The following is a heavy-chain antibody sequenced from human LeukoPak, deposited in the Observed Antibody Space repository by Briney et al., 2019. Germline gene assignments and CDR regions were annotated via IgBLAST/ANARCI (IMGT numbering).Heavy chain of an antibody. CDR1: GFTFSTYL. V-gene: IGHV3-7*04. Sequence: GGSLRLSCAASGFTFSTYLMSWVRQTPGKGLEWVANIKHDGSEKYYVDSVMGRFTIARDNAKNSLYLQMDSLRAEDTAVYYCARQARQGSYASFDCWGQGTLVTVSS. J-gene: IGHJ4*02. D-gene: IGHD3-16*01. CDR2: IKHDGSEK. CDR3: ARQARQGSYASFDC.